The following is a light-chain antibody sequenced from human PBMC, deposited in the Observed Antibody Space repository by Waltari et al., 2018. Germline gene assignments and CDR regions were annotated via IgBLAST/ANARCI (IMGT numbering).Light chain of an antibody. Sequence: DIVMTQSPDSLAVSLGERATINCKSSQSVLYDSNNKNYLGWYLKKPGQPPKLLISWASTRESGVPDRFSGSGSGTDFTLTISSLQAEDVAVYYCQQCYGLPLTFGPGTRVDIK. V-gene: IGKV4-1*01. CDR2: WAS. CDR1: QSVLYDSNNKNY. CDR3: QQCYGLPLT. J-gene: IGKJ3*01.